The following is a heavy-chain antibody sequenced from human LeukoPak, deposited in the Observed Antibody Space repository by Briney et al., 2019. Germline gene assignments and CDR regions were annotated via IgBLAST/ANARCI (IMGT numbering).Heavy chain of an antibody. D-gene: IGHD6-19*01. V-gene: IGHV4-34*01. J-gene: IGHJ4*02. CDR2: INHSGST. Sequence: SETLSLTCAVCGGSFSGYYWSWIRQPPGKGLEWIGEINHSGSTNYNPSLKSRVTISVDTSKNQFSLKLSSVTAADTAVYYCARVSRQWLVPDYFDYWGQGTLVTVSS. CDR1: GGSFSGYY. CDR3: ARVSRQWLVPDYFDY.